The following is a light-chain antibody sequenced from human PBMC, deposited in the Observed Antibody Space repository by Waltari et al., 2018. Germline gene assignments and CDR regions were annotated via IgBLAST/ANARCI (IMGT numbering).Light chain of an antibody. V-gene: IGLV2-14*01. CDR1: SSDVGGYNY. CDR2: EVS. Sequence: QSALTQPASVSGSPGQSITISCTGTSSDVGGYNYVSWYQQHQGKAPKFMIYEVSNRPSGVSNRFSGSKSGNTASLTISGLQAEDEADYYCSSYTSSSTYVFGTGTKVTVL. CDR3: SSYTSSSTYV. J-gene: IGLJ1*01.